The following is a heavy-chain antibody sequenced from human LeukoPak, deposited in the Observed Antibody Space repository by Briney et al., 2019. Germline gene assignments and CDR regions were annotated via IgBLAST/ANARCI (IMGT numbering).Heavy chain of an antibody. Sequence: RSGGSLRLSCAASGFPFTTYTMAWVRQAPGGGLEWVSCISGDGGGTYYADSVKGRFAISRDNSKNTLFLQMNSVRAEDTAVYYCAPDHGGYWGQGTLVTVSS. J-gene: IGHJ4*02. CDR2: ISGDGGGT. CDR3: APDHGGY. V-gene: IGHV3-23*01. D-gene: IGHD3-16*01. CDR1: GFPFTTYT.